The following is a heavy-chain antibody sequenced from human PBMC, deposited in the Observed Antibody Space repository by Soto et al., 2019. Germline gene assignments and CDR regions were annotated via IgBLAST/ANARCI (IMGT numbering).Heavy chain of an antibody. J-gene: IGHJ4*02. CDR1: GLSFSNYA. CDR3: ARERATDGIFLDY. CDR2: TSHDESRK. V-gene: IGHV3-30-3*01. Sequence: HPVGSLRLSCAASGLSFSNYAMHWVRQAPGKGLEWVSVTSHDESRKFYTDSVKGRFTISRDNSKNTLYLQMNGLRDEDTGVYFCARERATDGIFLDYWGQGTLVTVSS. D-gene: IGHD3-3*01.